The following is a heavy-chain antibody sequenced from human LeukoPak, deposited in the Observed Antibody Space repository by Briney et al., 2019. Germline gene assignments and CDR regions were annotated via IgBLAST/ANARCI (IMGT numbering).Heavy chain of an antibody. CDR3: AKDAITIFGVVIRMDY. V-gene: IGHV3-30*02. CDR1: GFTFSSYG. Sequence: GGSLRLSCAASGFTFSSYGMHWVRQAPGKGLEWVAIIRYDGSNKYYADSVKGRFTISRDNSKNTLYLQMNSLRAEDTAVYYCAKDAITIFGVVIRMDYWGQGTLVTVSS. CDR2: IRYDGSNK. J-gene: IGHJ4*02. D-gene: IGHD3-3*01.